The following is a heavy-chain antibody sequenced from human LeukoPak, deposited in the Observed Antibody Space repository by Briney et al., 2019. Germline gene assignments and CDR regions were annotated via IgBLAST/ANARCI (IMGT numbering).Heavy chain of an antibody. CDR2: IRYDANNK. CDR1: GFSFSDYD. D-gene: IGHD4-23*01. Sequence: PGGSLRLSCSASGFSFSDYDMNWFRQAPGKGLEWVAYIRYDANNKNYADSVKGRFTISRDNSKDMLYLQMNSLRPEDTAVYYCAKGDDYGANTRLPKYNWFDPWGQGTLVTVSS. CDR3: AKGDDYGANTRLPKYNWFDP. J-gene: IGHJ5*02. V-gene: IGHV3-30*02.